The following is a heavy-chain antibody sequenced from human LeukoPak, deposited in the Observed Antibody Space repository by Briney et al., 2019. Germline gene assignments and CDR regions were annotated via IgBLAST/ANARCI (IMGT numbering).Heavy chain of an antibody. J-gene: IGHJ5*02. V-gene: IGHV4-39*07. CDR3: ARGGTYALA. Sequence: SETLSLTCTVSGGSISSSSYFWGWIRQPPGKGLEWIGSIYYTGTTSYNPSLKSRVTISVDTSKNQFSLKLSSVTAADTAVYYCARGGTYALAWGQGTLVTVSS. D-gene: IGHD3-16*01. CDR1: GGSISSSSYF. CDR2: IYYTGTT.